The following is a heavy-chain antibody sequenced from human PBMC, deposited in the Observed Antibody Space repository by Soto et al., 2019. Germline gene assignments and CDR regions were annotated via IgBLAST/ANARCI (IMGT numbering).Heavy chain of an antibody. J-gene: IGHJ5*02. CDR1: GFSLSTSGVG. Sequence: SGPTLVNPTQTLTLTCTFSGFSLSTSGVGVGWIRQPPGKALEWLALIYWNDDKRYSPSLKSRLTITKDTSKNQVVLIMTNMDPVDTATYYCAHSIVATITSSDNWFDPWGQGTLVTVSS. CDR2: IYWNDDK. D-gene: IGHD5-12*01. V-gene: IGHV2-5*01. CDR3: AHSIVATITSSDNWFDP.